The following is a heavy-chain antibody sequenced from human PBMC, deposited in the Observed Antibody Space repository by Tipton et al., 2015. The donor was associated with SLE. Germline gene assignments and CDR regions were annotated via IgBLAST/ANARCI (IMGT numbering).Heavy chain of an antibody. J-gene: IGHJ2*01. V-gene: IGHV3-11*04. CDR3: ARELLRPWYFDL. CDR1: GLTFGKDG. D-gene: IGHD1-26*01. CDR2: ISSSGSTI. Sequence: GSLRLSCTASGLTFGKDGVSWVRQAPGKGLEWVSYISSSGSTIYYADSVKGRFTISRDNAKNSLYLQMNSLRAEDTAVYYCARELLRPWYFDLWGRGTLVTVSS.